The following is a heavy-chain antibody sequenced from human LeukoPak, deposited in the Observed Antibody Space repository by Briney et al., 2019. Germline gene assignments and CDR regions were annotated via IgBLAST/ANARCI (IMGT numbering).Heavy chain of an antibody. Sequence: GGPLRLSCAASGFTFSNAWMNWVRQAPGKGLEWVGRIKSKTDGGTTDYAAPVKGRFTISRDDSKNTLYLQMNSLEIEDTAVYYCTTWLDCSSTSCYVNFDYWGQGTLVTVSS. CDR2: IKSKTDGGTT. D-gene: IGHD2-2*01. CDR1: GFTFSNAW. CDR3: TTWLDCSSTSCYVNFDY. J-gene: IGHJ4*02. V-gene: IGHV3-15*01.